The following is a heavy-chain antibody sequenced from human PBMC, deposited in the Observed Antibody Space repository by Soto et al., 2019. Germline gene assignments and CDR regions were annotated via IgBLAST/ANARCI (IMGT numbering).Heavy chain of an antibody. CDR1: GNTITGYY. Sequence: SLQLSCKASGNTITGYYTHWVRQAPGQGLEWMGWINPNSGGTNYAQKFQGRVTMTRDTSISTAYMELSRLRSDDTAVYYCARDVSRYCDGSGTTVFAYWGPGTLVT. CDR3: ARDVSRYCDGSGTTVFAY. D-gene: IGHD3-10*01. CDR2: INPNSGGT. V-gene: IGHV1-2*02. J-gene: IGHJ4*02.